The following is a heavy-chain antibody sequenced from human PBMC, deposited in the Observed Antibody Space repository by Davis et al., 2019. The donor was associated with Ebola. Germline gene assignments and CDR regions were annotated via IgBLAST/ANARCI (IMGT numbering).Heavy chain of an antibody. J-gene: IGHJ4*02. V-gene: IGHV1-46*01. CDR2: INPSGGRT. Sequence: ASVKVSCKASGYTFSSYYMHWVRQAPGQGLEWMGIINPSGGRTTYAQKFQGRVTMTRDTSASTVYMEVSSLRSEDTAVYYCARDTPTQWGGADYWGQGTPVTVSS. D-gene: IGHD1-26*01. CDR3: ARDTPTQWGGADY. CDR1: GYTFSSYY.